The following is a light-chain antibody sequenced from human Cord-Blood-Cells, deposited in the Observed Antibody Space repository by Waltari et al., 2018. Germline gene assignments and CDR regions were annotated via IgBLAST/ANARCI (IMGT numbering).Light chain of an antibody. Sequence: QSVLTQPPSASGTPGQRVTISCSGSSSNIGRNYVYWYQQLPGTAPKLLIYRNNQRPSGVPDLFSGSKSGTSASLAISGLRSEDEADYYCAAWDDSLSGVVFGGGTKLTVL. V-gene: IGLV1-47*01. CDR1: SSNIGRNY. CDR2: RNN. CDR3: AAWDDSLSGVV. J-gene: IGLJ2*01.